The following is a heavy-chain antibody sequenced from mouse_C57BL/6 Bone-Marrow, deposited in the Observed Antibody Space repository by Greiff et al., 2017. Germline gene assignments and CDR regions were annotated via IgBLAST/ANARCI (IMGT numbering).Heavy chain of an antibody. Sequence: QVQLQQSGAELVKPGASVKLSCKASGYTFTSYWMHWVKQTPGRGLEWIGRIDPNSGGTKYNEKFKSKATLTADKPSSTAYMQLRSLTSEDSAVYYWARAHYYEYDVPLLAYWGQGTLVTVSA. CDR2: IDPNSGGT. J-gene: IGHJ3*01. CDR1: GYTFTSYW. CDR3: ARAHYYEYDVPLLAY. D-gene: IGHD2-4*01. V-gene: IGHV1-72*01.